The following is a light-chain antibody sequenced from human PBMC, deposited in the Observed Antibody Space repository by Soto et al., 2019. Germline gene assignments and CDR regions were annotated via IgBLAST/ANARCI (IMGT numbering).Light chain of an antibody. CDR3: HQRQSWPRT. CDR1: QAVNTR. V-gene: IGKV3-11*01. CDR2: LAS. J-gene: IGKJ1*01. Sequence: EIVLTQSPATLSSFPGDRVTLSSRASQAVNTRLAWYQHKPGQAPRLLIYLASNRAAGVPARFSGSGSGTHFTLTSSDVEPEDFAVYYCHQRQSWPRTFGQGTKVDIK.